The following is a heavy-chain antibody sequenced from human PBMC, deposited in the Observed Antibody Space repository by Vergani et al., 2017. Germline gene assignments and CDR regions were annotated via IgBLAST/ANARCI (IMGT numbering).Heavy chain of an antibody. CDR2: IYYSGST. CDR3: ARQTYSYGYDD. J-gene: IGHJ4*02. Sequence: QVQLQESGPGLVKPSETLSLTCTVSGGSISSYYWSWIRQPPGKGLGWIGYIYYSGSTNYNPSLKSRVTISVDTSKKQFPLKLSSVTAADTAVYYCARQTYSYGYDDWGQGTLVTVSS. CDR1: GGSISSYY. D-gene: IGHD5-18*01. V-gene: IGHV4-59*01.